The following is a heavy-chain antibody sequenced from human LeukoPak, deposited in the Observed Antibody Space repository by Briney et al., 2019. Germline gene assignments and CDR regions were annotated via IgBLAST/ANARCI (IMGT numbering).Heavy chain of an antibody. Sequence: ASVKVSCKTYGYTFTDYYMHWVRQAPGQGLEWMGWISAYNGNTNYAQKLQGRVTMTTDTSTSTAYMELRSLRSDDTAVYYCARPNREFSTDAFDIWGQGTMVTVSS. V-gene: IGHV1-18*04. CDR3: ARPNREFSTDAFDI. D-gene: IGHD1-14*01. CDR2: ISAYNGNT. CDR1: GYTFTDYY. J-gene: IGHJ3*02.